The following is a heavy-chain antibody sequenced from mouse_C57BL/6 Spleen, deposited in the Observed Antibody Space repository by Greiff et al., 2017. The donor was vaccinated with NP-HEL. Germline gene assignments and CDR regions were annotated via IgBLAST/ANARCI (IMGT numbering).Heavy chain of an antibody. CDR1: GYTFTSYW. Sequence: QVQLQQPGAELVKPGASVKLSCKASGYTFTSYWMQWVKQRPGQGLEWIGEIDPYDSYTNYNQKFKGKATLTVDTSSSTAYMQLSSLTSEDSAVYYCAREGTTVVAPMDYWGQGTSVTVSS. CDR2: IDPYDSYT. D-gene: IGHD1-1*01. V-gene: IGHV1-50*01. J-gene: IGHJ4*01. CDR3: AREGTTVVAPMDY.